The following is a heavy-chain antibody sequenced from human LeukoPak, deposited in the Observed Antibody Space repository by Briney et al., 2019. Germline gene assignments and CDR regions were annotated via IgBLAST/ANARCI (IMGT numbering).Heavy chain of an antibody. CDR1: GFTYSSYW. J-gene: IGHJ4*02. CDR3: ARGGSFGSFDY. CDR2: IKEDESEK. Sequence: GGSLRLSCAASGFTYSSYWMSWVRQAPGKGLEWVANIKEDESEKDSVDSVKGRFTISRDNAKNSLYLQINSRRAEDTAVYYCARGGSFGSFDYWGQGTLVTVSS. D-gene: IGHD1-26*01. V-gene: IGHV3-7*01.